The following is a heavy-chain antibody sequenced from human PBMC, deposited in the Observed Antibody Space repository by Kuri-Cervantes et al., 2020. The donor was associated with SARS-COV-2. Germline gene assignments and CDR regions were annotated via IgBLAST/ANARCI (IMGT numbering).Heavy chain of an antibody. CDR3: ASFGGGDYDFWSGYYPSN. CDR1: GFTFSSYS. V-gene: IGHV3-7*01. J-gene: IGHJ4*02. D-gene: IGHD3-3*01. Sequence: GGSLRLSCAASGFTFSSYSMSWVRQAPGKGLEWVANIKQDGSEKYYVDTVKGRFTISRDNAKNSLYLQMNSLRAEDTAVYYCASFGGGDYDFWSGYYPSNWGQGTLVTVSS. CDR2: IKQDGSEK.